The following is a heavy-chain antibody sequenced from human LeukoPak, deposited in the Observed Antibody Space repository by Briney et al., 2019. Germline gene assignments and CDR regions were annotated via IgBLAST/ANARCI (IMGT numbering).Heavy chain of an antibody. D-gene: IGHD6-13*01. CDR2: INHSGST. V-gene: IGHV4-34*01. Sequence: PSETLSLTCAVSGVSFRGYYWSWIRQPPGKGLEWIGEINHSGSTNYNPSLKSRVTISVDTSKNQFSLKLSSVTAADTAVYYCARRSSWQYYYFIDVWGKGTTVTVSS. J-gene: IGHJ6*03. CDR3: ARRSSWQYYYFIDV. CDR1: GVSFRGYY.